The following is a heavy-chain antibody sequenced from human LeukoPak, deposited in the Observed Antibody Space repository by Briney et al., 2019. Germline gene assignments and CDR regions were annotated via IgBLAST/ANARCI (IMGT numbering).Heavy chain of an antibody. J-gene: IGHJ6*02. CDR2: ISSSSSYI. D-gene: IGHD2-2*01. CDR1: GFTFSSYA. CDR3: ARDHPASYYYGMDV. Sequence: GGSLRLSCAASGFTFSSYAMSWARQAPGKGLEGVSSISSSSSYIYYADSVKGRFTISRDNANNSLYLQINSLRAEDTAVYYRARDHPASYYYGMDVWGQGTTVTVSS. V-gene: IGHV3-21*01.